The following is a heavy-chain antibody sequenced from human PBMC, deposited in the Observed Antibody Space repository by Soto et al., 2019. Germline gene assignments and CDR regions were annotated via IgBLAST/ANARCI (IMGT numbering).Heavy chain of an antibody. Sequence: GGSLRLSCAASGFTFSSYSMNWVRQAPGKGLEWVSSISSSSSYIYYADSVKGRFTISRDNAKNSLYLQMNSLRAEDTAVYYCARDDNWNYVNFDYWGQGTLVT. CDR2: ISSSSSYI. J-gene: IGHJ4*02. D-gene: IGHD1-7*01. CDR3: ARDDNWNYVNFDY. CDR1: GFTFSSYS. V-gene: IGHV3-21*01.